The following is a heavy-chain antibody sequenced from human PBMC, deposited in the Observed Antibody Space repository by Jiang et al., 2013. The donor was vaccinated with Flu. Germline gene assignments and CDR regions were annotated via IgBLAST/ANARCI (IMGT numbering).Heavy chain of an antibody. CDR1: GGSISSSSYY. Sequence: SLTCTVSGGSISSSSYYWGWIRQPPGKGLEWIGSIYYSGSTYYNPSLKSRVTISVDTSKNQFSLKLSSVTAADTAVYYCARLIYDYVVLDYWGQGTLVTVSS. J-gene: IGHJ4*02. V-gene: IGHV4-39*01. D-gene: IGHD3-16*01. CDR3: ARLIYDYVVLDY. CDR2: IYYSGST.